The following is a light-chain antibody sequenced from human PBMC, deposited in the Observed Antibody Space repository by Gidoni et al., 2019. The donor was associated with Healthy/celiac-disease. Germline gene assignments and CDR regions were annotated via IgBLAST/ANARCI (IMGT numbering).Light chain of an antibody. CDR1: QSISSY. Sequence: IEMTLSQSSLSASVGDRVTITCRASQSISSYLNWYQQKPGKAPKLLIYAASSLQSGVPSRFSGSGSGTDFTLTISSLQPEDFATYYCQQSYSTPLTFGGGTKVEIK. CDR2: AAS. CDR3: QQSYSTPLT. V-gene: IGKV1-39*01. J-gene: IGKJ4*01.